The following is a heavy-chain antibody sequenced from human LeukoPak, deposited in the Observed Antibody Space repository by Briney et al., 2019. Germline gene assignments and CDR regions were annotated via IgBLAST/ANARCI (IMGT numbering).Heavy chain of an antibody. CDR1: GFTFSNYG. CDR2: ISYDGSNQ. CDR3: ARVPLGEFKGFDP. J-gene: IGHJ5*02. V-gene: IGHV3-30*03. Sequence: GKSLRLSCAASGFTFSNYGIHWVRQAPGKGLEWMAVISYDGSNQYYADSVKGRFTISRDNSKNTLYLQMNNLRTEDTAVYYCARVPLGEFKGFDPWGQGTLVTVSS. D-gene: IGHD3-10*01.